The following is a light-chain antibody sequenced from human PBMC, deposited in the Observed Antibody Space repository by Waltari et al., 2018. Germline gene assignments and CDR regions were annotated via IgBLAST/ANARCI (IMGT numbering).Light chain of an antibody. CDR2: EAS. CDR3: QQYYNHVPRT. J-gene: IGKJ2*01. V-gene: IGKV1-33*01. CDR1: QDISNY. Sequence: DLQMTQSPSSLSASVGDRVTITCQASQDISNYLNWYQQKPGKAPKLLIYEASSLETGVPPRFSGSGSWTDVTLTITSLQSEDIATYYCQQYYNHVPRTFGQGTKLEIK.